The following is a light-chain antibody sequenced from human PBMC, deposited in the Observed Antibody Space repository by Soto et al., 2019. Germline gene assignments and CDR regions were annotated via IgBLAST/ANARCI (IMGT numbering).Light chain of an antibody. J-gene: IGKJ5*01. CDR1: QSISNY. CDR2: AAS. Sequence: DIQMTQSPSSLSASVGDRVTIACRASQSISNYLNWYQQKSGKGPILLIYAASSLQIGVPSRFSGSGSGTDYNLTISSLQPEDFAAYYCQQSYSTPITFGQGTRREIK. CDR3: QQSYSTPIT. V-gene: IGKV1-39*01.